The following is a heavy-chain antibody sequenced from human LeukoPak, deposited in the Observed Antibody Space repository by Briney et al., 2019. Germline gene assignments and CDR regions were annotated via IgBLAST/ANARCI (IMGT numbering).Heavy chain of an antibody. J-gene: IGHJ4*02. CDR3: ARDLRSSGYYAFDY. D-gene: IGHD3-22*01. CDR1: GFTFSSYS. Sequence: GGSLRLSCAASGFTFSSYSMKWVRQAPGKGLEWVSSISSSSSYIYYADSVKGRFTISRDNAKTSLYLQMNSLRAEDTAVYYCARDLRSSGYYAFDYWGQGTLVTVSS. V-gene: IGHV3-21*01. CDR2: ISSSSSYI.